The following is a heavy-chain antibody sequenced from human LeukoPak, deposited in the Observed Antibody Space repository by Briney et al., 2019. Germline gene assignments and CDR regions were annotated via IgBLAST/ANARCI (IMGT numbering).Heavy chain of an antibody. CDR2: IYHSGST. CDR3: ARGPYYYDSSGYYIPYYGMDV. Sequence: PSGTLSLTCAVSGGSISSSNWWSWVRQPPRKGLEWIGEIYHSGSTNYNPSLKSRVTISVDKSKNQFSLKLSSVTAADTAVYYCARGPYYYDSSGYYIPYYGMDVWGQGTTVTVSS. J-gene: IGHJ6*02. D-gene: IGHD3-22*01. CDR1: GGSISSSNW. V-gene: IGHV4-4*02.